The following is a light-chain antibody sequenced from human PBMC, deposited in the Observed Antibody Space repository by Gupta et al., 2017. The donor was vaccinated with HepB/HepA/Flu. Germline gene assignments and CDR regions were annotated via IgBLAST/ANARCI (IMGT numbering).Light chain of an antibody. CDR1: ETVNTFY. Sequence: EIVLSQSPGTLSLSPGETVTLSCGASETVNTFYLSWYQQKPGQAPRLLVYGASNRAADIPDRFRGVGSGTDLTLTISRLEPEDFAVYYCRDGGYSQITFGQGTLVEIK. V-gene: IGKV3-20*01. CDR3: RDGGYSQIT. J-gene: IGKJ5*01. CDR2: GAS.